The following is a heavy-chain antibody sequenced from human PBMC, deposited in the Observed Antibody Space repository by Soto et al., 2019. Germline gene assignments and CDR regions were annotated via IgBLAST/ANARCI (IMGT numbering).Heavy chain of an antibody. Sequence: ASVKVSCKASGYTFTSYAMHWVRQAPGQRLEWVGWINAGNGNTKYSQKFQGRVTITRDTSASTAYMELSSLRSEDTAVYYCARDFLISTYYYGSGSYSPYYGMDVWGQGTTVTVSS. D-gene: IGHD3-10*01. CDR1: GYTFTSYA. J-gene: IGHJ6*02. V-gene: IGHV1-3*01. CDR3: ARDFLISTYYYGSGSYSPYYGMDV. CDR2: INAGNGNT.